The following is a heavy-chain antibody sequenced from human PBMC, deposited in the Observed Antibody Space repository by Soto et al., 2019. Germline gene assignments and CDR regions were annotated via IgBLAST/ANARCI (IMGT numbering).Heavy chain of an antibody. D-gene: IGHD4-4*01. J-gene: IGHJ4*02. CDR1: GFAFSRYA. V-gene: IGHV3-23*01. CDR3: ANLSLHSNSYYFDY. CDR2: ISGSGGST. Sequence: GGSLRLSCAASGFAFSRYAMSWVREAPGKGLEWVSAISGSGGSTYYADSVKGRFTIPRDNPKNTLYLQMNSLRAEDTAVYYCANLSLHSNSYYFDYWGQGTLVTVSS.